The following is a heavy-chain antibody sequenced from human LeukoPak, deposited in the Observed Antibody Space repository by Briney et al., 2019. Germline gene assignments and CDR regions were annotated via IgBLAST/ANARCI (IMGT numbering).Heavy chain of an antibody. CDR1: GFTFSSYA. V-gene: IGHV3-23*01. D-gene: IGHD6-13*01. J-gene: IGHJ4*02. Sequence: GGSLRLSCAASGFTFSSYAMSWVRQAPGKGLGWVSAISGSGGSTYYADSVKGRFTISRDNSRDTLYLQMNSLRAEDTAVYYCARDIAAAGLFFDYWGQGTLVTVSS. CDR3: ARDIAAAGLFFDY. CDR2: ISGSGGST.